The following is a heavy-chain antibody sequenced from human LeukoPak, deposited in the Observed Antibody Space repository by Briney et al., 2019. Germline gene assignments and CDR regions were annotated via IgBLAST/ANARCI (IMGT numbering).Heavy chain of an antibody. CDR2: ISAYNGNT. CDR1: GYTFTSYG. D-gene: IGHD1-14*01. Sequence: ASVKVSCKASGYTFTSYGISWVRQAPGQGLEWMGWISAYNGNTNYAQKLQGRVTMTTDTSTSTAYMELRSLRSDGTAVYYCARDPGPQNYYYYYYMDVWGKGTTVTVSS. V-gene: IGHV1-18*01. J-gene: IGHJ6*03. CDR3: ARDPGPQNYYYYYYMDV.